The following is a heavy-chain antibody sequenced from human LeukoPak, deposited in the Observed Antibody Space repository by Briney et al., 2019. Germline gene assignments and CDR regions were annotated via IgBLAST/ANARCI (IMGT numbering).Heavy chain of an antibody. J-gene: IGHJ4*02. V-gene: IGHV3-48*01. Sequence: GGSLRLSCAASGFTFSSYSMNWVRQAPGKGLEWVSYISSSSSTIYYAASVKGRFTISRDNAKNSMYLQMNSLRGEYTAVYYCAKESAYYFDYWGQGTLVTVSS. CDR1: GFTFSSYS. CDR2: ISSSSSTI. CDR3: AKESAYYFDY.